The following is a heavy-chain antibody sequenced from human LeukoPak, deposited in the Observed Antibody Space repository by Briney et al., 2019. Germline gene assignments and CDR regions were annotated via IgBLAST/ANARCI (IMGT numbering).Heavy chain of an antibody. J-gene: IGHJ4*02. V-gene: IGHV5-51*01. CDR3: TRQGRH. Sequence: GESLKISCKASGYSFTSYWIGWVRQMPGKGLEWMGVIYPGASDTRYSPSFQGQVTMSADKSITTAYLQWGSLKASDTAMYYCTRQGRHWGQGTRVTVSS. CDR1: GYSFTSYW. CDR2: IYPGASDT.